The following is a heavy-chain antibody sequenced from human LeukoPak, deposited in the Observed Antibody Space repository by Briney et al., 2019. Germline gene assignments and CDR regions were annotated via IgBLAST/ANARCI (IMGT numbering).Heavy chain of an antibody. CDR2: IIPIFGTA. CDR3: ARDYDYGDYVRFDY. J-gene: IGHJ4*02. V-gene: IGHV1-69*05. Sequence: SVKVSCKASGGTFSCYAVSWVRQAPGQGLEWMGRIIPIFGTANYAQKFQGRVTITTDESTSTAYMELSSLRSEDTAVYYCARDYDYGDYVRFDYWGQGTLVTVSS. D-gene: IGHD4-17*01. CDR1: GGTFSCYA.